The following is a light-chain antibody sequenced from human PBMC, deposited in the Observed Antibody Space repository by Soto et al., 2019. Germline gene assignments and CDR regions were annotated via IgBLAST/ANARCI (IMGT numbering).Light chain of an antibody. J-gene: IGKJ1*01. CDR1: QSISSW. Sequence: DIQMTQSPSTLSASVGDRVTITCRASQSISSWLAWYQQKPGKAPKLLIYDASSLESGVPSRCSRSGSGTEFTLTISSLQPDDFATYYCQQYNSYSRTFGQGTKVEIK. CDR2: DAS. CDR3: QQYNSYSRT. V-gene: IGKV1-5*01.